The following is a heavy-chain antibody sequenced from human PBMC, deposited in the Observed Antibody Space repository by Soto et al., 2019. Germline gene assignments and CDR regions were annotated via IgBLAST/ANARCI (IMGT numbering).Heavy chain of an antibody. CDR2: IKSKTDGGTP. D-gene: IGHD3-10*01. V-gene: IGHV3-15*07. CDR1: RCTVSIAW. Sequence: RLGSASCRCTVSIAWIILDRQAPRKGLEWVGRIKSKTDGGTPDFAAPVRGRFAISRDDSKSMVYLQMNSLKTEDTAVYYCTTDSYITQKLARLAYWGRGTPVPVSS. CDR3: TTDSYITQKLARLAY. J-gene: IGHJ4*01.